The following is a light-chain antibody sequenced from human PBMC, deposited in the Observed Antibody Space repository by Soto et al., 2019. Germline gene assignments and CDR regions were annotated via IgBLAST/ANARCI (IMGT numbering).Light chain of an antibody. CDR1: RSLVHSDGNIY. V-gene: IGKV2-30*02. CDR3: MQALQTPFT. J-gene: IGKJ4*01. CDR2: QVS. Sequence: DVVLTQSPLSLSVTLGQPASISCGSSRSLVHSDGNIYLIWFQQRPGQSPRRLIYQVSNRDSGVPDRFSGSGSVTDFTLKISRVEAEDVGVYYCMQALQTPFTFGGGTKVDIK.